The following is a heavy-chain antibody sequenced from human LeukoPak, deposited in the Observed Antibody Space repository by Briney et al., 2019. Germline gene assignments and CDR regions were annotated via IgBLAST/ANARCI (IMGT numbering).Heavy chain of an antibody. V-gene: IGHV3-74*01. CDR2: INNDGSST. CDR1: GFTFSRYW. CDR3: ARGLTIFGVVSGFDP. J-gene: IGHJ5*02. Sequence: GGSLRLSCATSGFTFSRYWMHWVRQAPGEGLVWVSRINNDGSSTTYAGSVKGRFTISRDNAKNSLYLQMNSLRAEDTAVYYCARGLTIFGVVSGFDPWGQGTLVTVSS. D-gene: IGHD3-3*01.